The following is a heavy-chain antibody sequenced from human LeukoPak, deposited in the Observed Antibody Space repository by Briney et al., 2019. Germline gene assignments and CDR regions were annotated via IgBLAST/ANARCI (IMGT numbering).Heavy chain of an antibody. J-gene: IGHJ3*02. V-gene: IGHV4-30-2*01. CDR2: IYHSGST. D-gene: IGHD2-2*01. CDR3: ARDCVRSTSCPLGAFDI. Sequence: PSQTLSLTCTVSGGSISSGGYYWSWIRQPPGKGLEWIGYIYHSGSTYYNPSLKSRATISVDRSKNQFSLKLSSVTAADTAVYYCARDCVRSTSCPLGAFDIWGQGTMVTVSS. CDR1: GGSISSGGYY.